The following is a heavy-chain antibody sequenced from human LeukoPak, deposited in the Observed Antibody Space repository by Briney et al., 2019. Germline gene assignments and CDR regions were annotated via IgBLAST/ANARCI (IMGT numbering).Heavy chain of an antibody. CDR3: ARGLRRSSIAAAGTNLGY. CDR1: GFTFSSYA. J-gene: IGHJ4*02. CDR2: ISGSGGST. D-gene: IGHD6-13*01. Sequence: GGSLRLSCAASGFTFSSYAMSWVRQAPGKGLEWVSAISGSGGSTYYADSVKGRFTISRDNSKNTLYLQMNSLRAEDTAVYYCARGLRRSSIAAAGTNLGYWGQGTLVTVSS. V-gene: IGHV3-23*01.